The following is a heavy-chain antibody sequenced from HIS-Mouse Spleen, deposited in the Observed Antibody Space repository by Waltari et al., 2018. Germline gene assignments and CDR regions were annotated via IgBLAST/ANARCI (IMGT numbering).Heavy chain of an antibody. CDR1: GFSLSTSGMC. CDR3: ARIAEGYSSGWYAFDY. Sequence: QVTLRESGPALVKPTQTLTLTCTFSGFSLSTSGMCVSWIRQPPGKALEWLARIDWDDDKYYSTSLKTRLTISKDNSKSQVVLTMTNMDPVDTATYYCARIAEGYSSGWYAFDYWGQGTLVTVSS. V-gene: IGHV2-70*15. D-gene: IGHD6-19*01. CDR2: IDWDDDK. J-gene: IGHJ4*02.